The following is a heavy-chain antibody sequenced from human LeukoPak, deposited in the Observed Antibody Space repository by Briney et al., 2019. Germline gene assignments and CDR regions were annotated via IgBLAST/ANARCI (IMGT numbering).Heavy chain of an antibody. Sequence: ASVKVSCKASGYTFTSYGITWVRQAPGQGLEWMGWISAYNGNTNYAQKLQGRVTMTTDTSTSTAYMELRSPRSDDTAVYYCAREGYGDYRLAFDYWGQGTLVTVSS. CDR2: ISAYNGNT. D-gene: IGHD4-17*01. J-gene: IGHJ4*02. CDR3: AREGYGDYRLAFDY. CDR1: GYTFTSYG. V-gene: IGHV1-18*01.